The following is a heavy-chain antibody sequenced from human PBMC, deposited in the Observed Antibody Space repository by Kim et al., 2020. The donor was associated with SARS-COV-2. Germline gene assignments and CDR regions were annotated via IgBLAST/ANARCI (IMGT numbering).Heavy chain of an antibody. D-gene: IGHD3-10*01. CDR2: ISSSSSTI. V-gene: IGHV3-48*01. Sequence: GGSLRLSCAASGFTFSSYSMNWVRQAPGKGLEWVSYISSSSSTIYYADSVKGRFTISRDNAKNSLYLQMNSLRAEDTAVYYCARDGGELLWFGVLRPFDYWGQGTLVTVSS. CDR1: GFTFSSYS. CDR3: ARDGGELLWFGVLRPFDY. J-gene: IGHJ4*02.